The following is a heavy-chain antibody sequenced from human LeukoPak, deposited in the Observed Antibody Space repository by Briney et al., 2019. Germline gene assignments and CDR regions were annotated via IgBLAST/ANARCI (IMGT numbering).Heavy chain of an antibody. Sequence: GGSLRLSCAASGFTFSSYSINWVRQAPGKGLEWVSSISSSSSYIYYADSVKGRLTISRDNAKNTLYLQMNSLRAEDTAVYYCARGGYHAYYLDYWGQGSLVTVSS. D-gene: IGHD5-18*01. CDR1: GFTFSSYS. V-gene: IGHV3-21*01. CDR3: ARGGYHAYYLDY. J-gene: IGHJ4*02. CDR2: ISSSSSYI.